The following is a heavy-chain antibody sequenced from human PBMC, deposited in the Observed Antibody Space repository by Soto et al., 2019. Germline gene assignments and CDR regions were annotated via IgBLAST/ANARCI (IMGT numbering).Heavy chain of an antibody. CDR1: GGSLSGYY. D-gene: IGHD3-22*01. CDR3: AREFYYDSSGIGFDS. V-gene: IGHV4-59*01. J-gene: IGHJ4*02. Sequence: SETLSLTCTVCGGSLSGYYWSWIRQPPGKGLEWIGDFYSSGSPHHNPSLKNRVSISEDRSKNEFSLKLSSVTAADTAIYYCAREFYYDSSGIGFDSWGQGTLVTVSS. CDR2: FYSSGSP.